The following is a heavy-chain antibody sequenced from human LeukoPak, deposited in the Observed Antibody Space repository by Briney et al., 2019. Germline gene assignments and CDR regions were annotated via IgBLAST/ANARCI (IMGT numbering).Heavy chain of an antibody. J-gene: IGHJ5*02. V-gene: IGHV4-59*01. CDR1: GGSISSYY. Sequence: SETLSLTCTVSGGSISSYYWSWIRQPPGKGLEWIGYIYYSGSTNYNPSLKSRVTISVDTSKNQFSLKLSSATAADTAVYYCARDALPITMVRGRFNWFDPWGQGTLVTVSS. CDR2: IYYSGST. CDR3: ARDALPITMVRGRFNWFDP. D-gene: IGHD3-10*01.